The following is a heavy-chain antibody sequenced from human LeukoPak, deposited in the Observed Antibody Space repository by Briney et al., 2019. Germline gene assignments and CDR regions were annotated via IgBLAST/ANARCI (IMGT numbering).Heavy chain of an antibody. CDR3: ARRESTYQNYYYFYHMDV. V-gene: IGHV3-20*04. J-gene: IGHJ6*04. CDR1: GFIFDDNG. Sequence: GGSLRLSCAAPGFIFDDNGMSWVRQAPGKGLEWVSGINWNGGSTGYADSVKGRFTISRDNAKNSLYLQMNSLRAEATALYYCARRESTYQNYYYFYHMDVWGKGTTVTVSS. CDR2: INWNGGST.